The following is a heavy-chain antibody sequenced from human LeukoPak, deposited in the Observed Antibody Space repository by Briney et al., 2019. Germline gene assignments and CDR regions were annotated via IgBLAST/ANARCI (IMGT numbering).Heavy chain of an antibody. Sequence: SVKVSXKASGGTFSSYAISWVRQAPGQGLEWIGRIIPIFGTANYAQKFQGRVTITTDESTSTAYMELSSLRSEDTAVYYCARESITMIVVAKPGGYYFDYWGQGTLVTVSS. CDR2: IIPIFGTA. CDR3: ARESITMIVVAKPGGYYFDY. CDR1: GGTFSSYA. V-gene: IGHV1-69*05. J-gene: IGHJ4*02. D-gene: IGHD3-22*01.